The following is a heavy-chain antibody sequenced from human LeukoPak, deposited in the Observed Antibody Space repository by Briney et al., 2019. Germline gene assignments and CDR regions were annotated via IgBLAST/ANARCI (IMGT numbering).Heavy chain of an antibody. CDR2: INWNGGST. J-gene: IGHJ4*02. D-gene: IGHD1-26*01. Sequence: GGPLRLSCAASGFTFDDYGMSWVRQATGKGLEWVSGINWNGGSTGYADSVKGRFTISRDNAKNSLYLQMNSLRAEDTALYYCARALGRVGYFDYWGQGTLVTVTS. CDR1: GFTFDDYG. V-gene: IGHV3-20*04. CDR3: ARALGRVGYFDY.